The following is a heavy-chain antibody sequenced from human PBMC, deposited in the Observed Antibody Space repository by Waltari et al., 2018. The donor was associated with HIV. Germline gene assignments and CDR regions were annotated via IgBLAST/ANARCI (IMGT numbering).Heavy chain of an antibody. J-gene: IGHJ6*02. CDR2: IYYSGST. CDR1: GGSISSFY. V-gene: IGHV4-59*08. Sequence: QVQLQESGPGLVKPPETLSLTCTVSGGSISSFYWSWIRQPPEKGREWIGYIYYSGSTNYNPSLKSRVTMSIDTSKNQFSLKLSSVTAADTAVYYCARHTYYYYGMDVWGQGTTVTVSS. CDR3: ARHTYYYYGMDV.